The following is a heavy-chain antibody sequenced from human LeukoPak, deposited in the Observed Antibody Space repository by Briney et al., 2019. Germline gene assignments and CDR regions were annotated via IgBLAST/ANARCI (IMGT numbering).Heavy chain of an antibody. CDR3: ARDRQWLVDH. J-gene: IGHJ5*02. V-gene: IGHV4-4*09. CDR2: IYTSGST. Sequence: SETLSLTCTVSGGSISDSYWSWIRQPPGKGLEWIGYIYTSGSTNLNPALQSRVTMSVDTSKNQFSLNLTSVTAADTAVYYCARDRQWLVDHWGQGTLVTVSS. CDR1: GGSISDSY. D-gene: IGHD6-19*01.